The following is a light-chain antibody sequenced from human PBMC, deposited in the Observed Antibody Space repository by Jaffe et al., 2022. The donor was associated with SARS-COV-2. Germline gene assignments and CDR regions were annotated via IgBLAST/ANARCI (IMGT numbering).Light chain of an antibody. V-gene: IGKV3-20*01. J-gene: IGKJ3*01. CDR3: QQYGSPPFT. CDR1: QSVSSNY. CDR2: GAS. Sequence: EIVLTQSPGTLSLSPGERVTLSCRASQSVSSNYLAWYQQKPGQAPRLLIYGASSRATGIPDRFSGSGSGTDFTLTISRLEPEDFAVYYCQQYGSPPFTFGPGTKVDIK.